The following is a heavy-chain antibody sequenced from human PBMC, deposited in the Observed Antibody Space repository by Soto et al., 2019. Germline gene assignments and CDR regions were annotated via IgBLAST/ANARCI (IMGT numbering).Heavy chain of an antibody. CDR2: IYYSGST. Sequence: SETLSLTCAVYGGSFSGYYWSWIRQPPGKGLEWIGYIYYSGSTNYNPSLKSRVTISVDTSKNQFSLKLSSVTAADTAVYYCAREELLYSSSSRKNYYYYGMDVWGQGTTVTVSS. V-gene: IGHV4-34*09. CDR3: AREELLYSSSSRKNYYYYGMDV. J-gene: IGHJ6*02. CDR1: GGSFSGYY. D-gene: IGHD6-6*01.